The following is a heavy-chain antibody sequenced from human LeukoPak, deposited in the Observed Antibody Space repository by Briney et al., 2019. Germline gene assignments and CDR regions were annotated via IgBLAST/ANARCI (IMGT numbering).Heavy chain of an antibody. Sequence: GGSLRLSCAASGFTFSSYSMNWVRQAPGRGLEWVSSISSSSSYIYYADSVKGRFTISRDNAKNSLYLQMNSLRAEDTAVYYCASRSDILIAAKYFQHWGQGTLVTVSS. V-gene: IGHV3-21*01. CDR2: ISSSSSYI. CDR1: GFTFSSYS. CDR3: ASRSDILIAAKYFQH. J-gene: IGHJ1*01. D-gene: IGHD3-9*01.